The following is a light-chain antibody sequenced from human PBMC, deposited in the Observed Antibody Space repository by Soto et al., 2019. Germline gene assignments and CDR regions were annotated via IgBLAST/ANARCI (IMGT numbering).Light chain of an antibody. CDR3: QQYENSPIT. J-gene: IGKJ5*01. Sequence: EIVLTQSPGTLSLSPGERATLSCRAGQSVSSSYLAWYQQKPGQAPRLLIYGASTRATGIPDRFSGTGSETDFTLTINRLEPEDFAVYYCQQYENSPITFGQGTRLEIK. V-gene: IGKV3-20*01. CDR2: GAS. CDR1: QSVSSSY.